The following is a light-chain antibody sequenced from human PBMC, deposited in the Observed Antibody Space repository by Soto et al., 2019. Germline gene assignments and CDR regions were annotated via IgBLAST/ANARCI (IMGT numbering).Light chain of an antibody. V-gene: IGKV3-15*01. CDR2: GAS. CDR1: QSVSSN. CDR3: HQYNNWPPWT. Sequence: RGVAQSPAALSVAPGGRATLSCRASQSVSSNLAWYQQKPGQAPRLLIYGASTRATGIPARFSGSGSGTEFTLAISSLQSEDYAVYYCHQYNNWPPWTFGQGTKVDIK. J-gene: IGKJ1*01.